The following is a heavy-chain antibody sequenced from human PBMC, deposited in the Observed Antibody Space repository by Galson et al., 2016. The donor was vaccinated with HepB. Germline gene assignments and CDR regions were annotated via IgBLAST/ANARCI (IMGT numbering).Heavy chain of an antibody. Sequence: SLRLSCAASGFTVSSNYMSWVRQAPGKGLEWVSVIYSSGTTYYADSVKARFTISRDNSKNTLYLQMNRLRVEDTAVYYCARVAYDSGGFPSVFDSWGQGILVTVSS. D-gene: IGHD3-22*01. V-gene: IGHV3-66*01. J-gene: IGHJ4*02. CDR2: IYSSGTT. CDR1: GFTVSSNY. CDR3: ARVAYDSGGFPSVFDS.